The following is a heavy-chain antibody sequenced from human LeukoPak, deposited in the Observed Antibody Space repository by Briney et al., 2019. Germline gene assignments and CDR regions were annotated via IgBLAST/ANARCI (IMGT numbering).Heavy chain of an antibody. V-gene: IGHV3-23*01. CDR2: ISTSGGST. D-gene: IGHD6-19*01. CDR1: EFTFGSYA. CDR3: ARGNSVAGTDISY. J-gene: IGHJ4*02. Sequence: GGSLRLSCAASEFTFGSYAMQWVRQAPGKGLEWVSGISTSGGSTWYSDSVKGRFTISRDNSKNTLYLQMNSLRAEDTAVYYCARGNSVAGTDISYWGQGTLVTVSS.